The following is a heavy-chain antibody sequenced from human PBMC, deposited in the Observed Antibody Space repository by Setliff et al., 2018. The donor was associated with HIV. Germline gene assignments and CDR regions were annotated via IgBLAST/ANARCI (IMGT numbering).Heavy chain of an antibody. CDR2: ITRGSNFI. V-gene: IGHV3-21*04. J-gene: IGHJ5*02. CDR3: AKGQDGLRYNWFDP. Sequence: GSLRLSCAGSGFSFDNYDMTWVRQAPGRGLEWVSSITRGSNFISYTDSVKGRFTLSRDNDENSMYLVMNSLRAEDTAVYYCAKGQDGLRYNWFDPWGHGTLVTVSS. CDR1: GFSFDNYD.